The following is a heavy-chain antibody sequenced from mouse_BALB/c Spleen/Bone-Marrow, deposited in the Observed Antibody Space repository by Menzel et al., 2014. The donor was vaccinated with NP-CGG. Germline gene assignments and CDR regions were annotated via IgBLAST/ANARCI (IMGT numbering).Heavy chain of an antibody. CDR3: ARDGSYVDY. V-gene: IGHV7-3*02. CDR1: GLTFTDYY. Sequence: LAESGGGLVQPGGSLRLSFATSGLTFTDYYMSWLRQPPGKALAWIGFIRNKANGYTTEYSASVKGRFTISRDNSQSILYLQMNPLRTEDSATYYCARDGSYVDYRGQAPSVTVSS. J-gene: IGHJ4*01. CDR2: IRNKANGYTT. D-gene: IGHD1-1*02.